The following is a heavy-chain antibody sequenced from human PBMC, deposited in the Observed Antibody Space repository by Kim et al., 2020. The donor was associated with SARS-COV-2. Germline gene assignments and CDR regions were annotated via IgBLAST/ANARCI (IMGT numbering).Heavy chain of an antibody. CDR1: GFTFSYYY. CDR2: ISSSGSTI. V-gene: IGHV3-11*01. D-gene: IGHD1-26*01. J-gene: IGHJ6*02. CDR3: ARSRGSYYNYYYGMDV. Sequence: GGSLRLSCATSGFTFSYYYMTWIRQAPGKGLEWVSYISSSGSTIYYADSVKGRFTISRDNAKNSLYLQMNSLRAEDTAVYYCARSRGSYYNYYYGMDVWGQGTTVTVSS.